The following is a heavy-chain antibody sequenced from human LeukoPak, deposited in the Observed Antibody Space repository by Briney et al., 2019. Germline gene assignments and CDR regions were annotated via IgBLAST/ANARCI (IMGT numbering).Heavy chain of an antibody. J-gene: IGHJ4*02. CDR2: IYWDDNK. CDR3: AHCGDYRFLYYFDH. V-gene: IGHV2-5*02. Sequence: SGPTLVKPTQTLTLTCTFSGFSLSSTGVGVGWIRQPPGKALEWLALIYWDDNKLYSPSLKSRLTITKDTSKNQVVLTMTNMDPVDTATYYCAHCGDYRFLYYFDHWGQGTLVTVSS. D-gene: IGHD4-17*01. CDR1: GFSLSSTGVG.